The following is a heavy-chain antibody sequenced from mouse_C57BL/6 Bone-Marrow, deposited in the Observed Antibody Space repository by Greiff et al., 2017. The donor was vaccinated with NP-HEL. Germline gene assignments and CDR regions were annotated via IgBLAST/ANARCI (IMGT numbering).Heavy chain of an antibody. Sequence: QVQLQQSGAELAKPGASVKLSCKASGYTFTSYWMHWVKQRPGQGLEWIGYINPSSGYTEYTPKFKDKATLTADTSSSTAYMQLSSLTYEDSAVYYCARDYGSSSFAYGGQGTLVTVTA. CDR1: GYTFTSYW. J-gene: IGHJ3*01. D-gene: IGHD1-1*01. CDR2: INPSSGYT. V-gene: IGHV1-7*01. CDR3: ARDYGSSSFAY.